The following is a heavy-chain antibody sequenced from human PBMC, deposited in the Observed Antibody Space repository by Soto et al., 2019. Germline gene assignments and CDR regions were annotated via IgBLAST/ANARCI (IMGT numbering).Heavy chain of an antibody. CDR1: GFTFYIYA. J-gene: IGHJ4*02. D-gene: IGHD3-22*01. V-gene: IGHV3-23*01. CDR2: ISYGGGTT. CDR3: AKNPGYYYDSTGYHFDY. Sequence: GGSLRLSFAASGFTFYIYAMSWVRQAPGKGLEWVSAISYGGGTTYYADSVKGRFTISRDNSKNTLYLQMNSLRAEDTAVYYCAKNPGYYYDSTGYHFDYWGQGTLVTVSS.